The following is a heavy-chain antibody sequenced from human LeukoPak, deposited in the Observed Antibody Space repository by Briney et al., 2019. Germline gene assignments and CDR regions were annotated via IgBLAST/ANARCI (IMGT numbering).Heavy chain of an antibody. D-gene: IGHD2-2*01. Sequence: SETLSLTCAVYGGSFSGYYWSWIRQPPGKGLEWIGEINHSGSTNYNPSLKSRVTISVDTSKNQFSLKLSSVTAADTAVYYCARGRADIVVVPAAIADYWGQGTLVTVSS. V-gene: IGHV4-34*01. J-gene: IGHJ4*02. CDR3: ARGRADIVVVPAAIADY. CDR1: GGSFSGYY. CDR2: INHSGST.